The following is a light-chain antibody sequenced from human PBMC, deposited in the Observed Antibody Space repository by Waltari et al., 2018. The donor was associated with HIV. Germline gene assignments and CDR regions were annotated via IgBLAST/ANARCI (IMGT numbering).Light chain of an antibody. V-gene: IGLV1-40*01. CDR3: QSYDRSLSGVI. J-gene: IGLJ2*01. CDR1: TSNIRAGYD. Sequence: QSVLTRPPSVSGAPGQRVTIPCTGNTSNIRAGYDVPWYQQLPGTAPKLLIYGDANRPSGVPDRFSGSTSGTSASLAITGLRAEDECDYYCQSYDRSLSGVIFGGGTKLTVL. CDR2: GDA.